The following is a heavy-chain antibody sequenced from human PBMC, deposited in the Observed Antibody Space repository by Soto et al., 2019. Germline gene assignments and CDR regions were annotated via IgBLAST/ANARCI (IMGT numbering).Heavy chain of an antibody. Sequence: GSLRLSCAASGFIFNIYAMTWVRQAPGKGLEWVSTTGATGRTTYYSDSVKGRFTVSRDNSKNTLDLQMSNLRAEDTAVYYCATVHNTSRSFDYWGQGTLVTVSS. D-gene: IGHD1-20*01. J-gene: IGHJ4*02. CDR3: ATVHNTSRSFDY. V-gene: IGHV3-23*01. CDR1: GFIFNIYA. CDR2: TGATGRTT.